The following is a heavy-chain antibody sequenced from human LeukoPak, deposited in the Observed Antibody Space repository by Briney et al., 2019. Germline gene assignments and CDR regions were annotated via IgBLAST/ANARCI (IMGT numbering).Heavy chain of an antibody. Sequence: ASVKVSCKASGYTFTSYGISWVRQAPGQGLEWMGWISAYNGNTNYAQKLQGRVTMTTDTSTSTAYMELRSLRSEDTAVYYCARTPEGTYLFDYWGQGTLVTVSS. D-gene: IGHD1-14*01. CDR1: GYTFTSYG. V-gene: IGHV1-18*01. CDR3: ARTPEGTYLFDY. J-gene: IGHJ4*02. CDR2: ISAYNGNT.